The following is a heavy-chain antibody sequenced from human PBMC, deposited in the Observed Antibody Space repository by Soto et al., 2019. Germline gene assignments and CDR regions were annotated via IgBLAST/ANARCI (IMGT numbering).Heavy chain of an antibody. Sequence: PGGSLRLSCVASGFTFSDYAMHWVRQAPGKGLEWVAVVSHDGRNTHYADSVKGRFTISRDSSKNILYLQMNSLRAEDTAVYYCARDWQYCSGTGCYSGAFDLWGQGTMVTVSS. V-gene: IGHV3-30*03. J-gene: IGHJ3*01. CDR1: GFTFSDYA. CDR2: VSHDGRNT. D-gene: IGHD2-15*01. CDR3: ARDWQYCSGTGCYSGAFDL.